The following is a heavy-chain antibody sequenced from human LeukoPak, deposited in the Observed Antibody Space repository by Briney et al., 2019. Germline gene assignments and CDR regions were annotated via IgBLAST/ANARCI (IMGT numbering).Heavy chain of an antibody. J-gene: IGHJ4*02. CDR3: VRDVRIPAY. CDR1: GFIFSNYW. CDR2: IKEDGSEE. V-gene: IGHV3-7*01. D-gene: IGHD2-15*01. Sequence: PGGSLRLSCAASGFIFSNYWMNWVRQAPGKGLEWVANIKEDGSEEYYVDSVKGRFTISRDNAKNSLYLQMNSLRDEDTAVYYCVRDVRIPAYWGQGTLVTVSS.